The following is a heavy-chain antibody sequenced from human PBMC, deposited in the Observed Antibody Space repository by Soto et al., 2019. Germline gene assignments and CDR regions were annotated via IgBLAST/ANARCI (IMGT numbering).Heavy chain of an antibody. CDR3: ARVDYYGSGSYEVGYYYYYMDV. CDR2: IIPIFGTA. CDR1: GGTFSSYA. J-gene: IGHJ6*03. Sequence: ASVKVSCKASGGTFSSYAISWARQAPGQGLEWMGGIIPIFGTANYAQKFQGRVTITAGESPSTAYMWLSSLRSEDTAVYYCARVDYYGSGSYEVGYYYYYMDVWGKGTTVTVSS. D-gene: IGHD3-10*01. V-gene: IGHV1-69*13.